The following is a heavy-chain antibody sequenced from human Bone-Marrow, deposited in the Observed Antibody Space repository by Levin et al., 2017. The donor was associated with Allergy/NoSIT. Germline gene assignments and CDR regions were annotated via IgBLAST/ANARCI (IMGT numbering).Heavy chain of an antibody. CDR1: GGSISSSNW. CDR3: ARVTKGITMVRGVIPFYYYDYMDV. J-gene: IGHJ6*03. V-gene: IGHV4-4*02. Sequence: SETLSLTCAVSGGSISSSNWWSWVRQPPGKGLEWIGEIYHSGSTNYNPSLKSRVTISVDKSKNQFSLKLSSVTAADTAVYYCARVTKGITMVRGVIPFYYYDYMDVWGKGTTVTVSS. D-gene: IGHD3-10*01. CDR2: IYHSGST.